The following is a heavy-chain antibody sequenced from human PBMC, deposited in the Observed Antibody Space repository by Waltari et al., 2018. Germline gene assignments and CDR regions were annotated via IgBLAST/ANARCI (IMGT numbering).Heavy chain of an antibody. CDR2: IYYSGGT. Sequence: QLQLQESGPGLAKPSVTPSPTCTVPVGPISSYSCRWFRQPPGKGLEWIGDIYYSGGTNTNPSLKSRVTISVDTSKNQFSLKLSSVTAADTAVYYCASWYYYDSSGYPDYWGQGTLVTVSS. CDR3: ASWYYYDSSGYPDY. J-gene: IGHJ4*02. CDR1: VGPISSYS. V-gene: IGHV4-59*01. D-gene: IGHD3-22*01.